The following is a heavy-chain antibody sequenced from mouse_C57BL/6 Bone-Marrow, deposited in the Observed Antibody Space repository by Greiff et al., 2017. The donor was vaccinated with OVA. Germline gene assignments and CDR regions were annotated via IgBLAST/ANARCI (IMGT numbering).Heavy chain of an antibody. CDR3: ARRSGKFLWAMDY. Sequence: QVQLKESGPELVKPGASVKISCKASGYAFSSSWMNWVKQRPGKGLEWIGRIYPGDGDTNYNGKFKGKATLTADKSSSTAYMQLSSLTSEDSAVYFCARRSGKFLWAMDYWGQGTSVTVSS. V-gene: IGHV1-82*01. D-gene: IGHD1-3*01. CDR2: IYPGDGDT. J-gene: IGHJ4*01. CDR1: GYAFSSSW.